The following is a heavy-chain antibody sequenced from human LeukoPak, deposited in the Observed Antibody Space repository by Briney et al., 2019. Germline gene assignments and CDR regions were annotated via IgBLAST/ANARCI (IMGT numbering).Heavy chain of an antibody. CDR1: GYTFTSYD. D-gene: IGHD3-22*01. Sequence: ASVKVSCKASGYTFTSYDINWVRQATGQGLERMGWMNPNSGNTGYAQKFQGRVTMTRNTSISTAYMELSSLRSEDTAVYYCARVSRYYDSSGFHMDYYYYMDVWGKGTTVTVSS. V-gene: IGHV1-8*01. J-gene: IGHJ6*03. CDR2: MNPNSGNT. CDR3: ARVSRYYDSSGFHMDYYYYMDV.